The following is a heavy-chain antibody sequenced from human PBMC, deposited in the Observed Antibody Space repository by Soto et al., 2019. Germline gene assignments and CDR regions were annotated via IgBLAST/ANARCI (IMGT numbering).Heavy chain of an antibody. CDR3: VRDPRNLGRAFDI. Sequence: PGGSLRLSCAASGFTFSSYSMNWVRQAPGKGLEWVSYISSSSSSIYYADSVKGRFTISRDNAKNSLYLQMNSPGDEDAAVYYCVRDPRNLGRAFDIWGQAIMVTVS. V-gene: IGHV3-48*02. CDR2: ISSSSSSI. J-gene: IGHJ3*02. CDR1: GFTFSSYS. D-gene: IGHD3-3*01.